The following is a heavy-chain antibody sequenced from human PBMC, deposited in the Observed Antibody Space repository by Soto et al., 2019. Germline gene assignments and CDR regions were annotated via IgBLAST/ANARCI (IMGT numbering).Heavy chain of an antibody. CDR2: ISAYNGNT. D-gene: IGHD6-13*01. CDR3: ASDLWWHEQQLVQEFDP. Sequence: QVQLVQSGAEVKKPGASVKVSCKASGYTFTSYGISCVRQAPGQGLEWMGWISAYNGNTNYAQKLQGIVTMTTDPTTSTAYMELRSLRSDDKAVYYCASDLWWHEQQLVQEFDPWGQGTLVTVSS. V-gene: IGHV1-18*01. CDR1: GYTFTSYG. J-gene: IGHJ5*02.